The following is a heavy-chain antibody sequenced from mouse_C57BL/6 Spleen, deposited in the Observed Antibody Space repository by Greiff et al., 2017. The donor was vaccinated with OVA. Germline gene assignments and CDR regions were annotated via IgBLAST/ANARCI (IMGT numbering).Heavy chain of an antibody. CDR2: IDPSDSET. V-gene: IGHV1-52*01. D-gene: IGHD2-1*01. CDR3: ARGVGYGNYDWFAY. Sequence: QVQLQQPGAELVRPGSSVKLSCKASGYTFTSYWMHWVKQRPIQGLEWIGNIDPSDSETHYNQKFKDKATLTVDKSSSTADMQLSSLTSEDSAVYYCARGVGYGNYDWFAYWGQGTLVTVSA. CDR1: GYTFTSYW. J-gene: IGHJ3*01.